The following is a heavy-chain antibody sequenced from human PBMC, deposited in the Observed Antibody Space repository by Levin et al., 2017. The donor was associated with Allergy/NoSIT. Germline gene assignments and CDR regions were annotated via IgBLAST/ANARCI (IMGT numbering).Heavy chain of an antibody. V-gene: IGHV3-33*01. CDR1: GFTFSNYG. J-gene: IGHJ4*02. CDR3: ATSYGSGSYQTLIDY. Sequence: SCAASGFTFSNYGMHWVRQAPGKGLEWVAVIWYDGTNKYYADSVKGRFTISRDNFNKTLHPQMNSLRAEDTAVYYCATSYGSGSYQTLIDYWGQGTLVTVSS. CDR2: IWYDGTNK. D-gene: IGHD3-10*01.